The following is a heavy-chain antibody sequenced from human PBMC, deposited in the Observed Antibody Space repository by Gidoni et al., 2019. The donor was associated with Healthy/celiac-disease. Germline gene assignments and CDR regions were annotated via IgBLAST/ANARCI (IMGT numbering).Heavy chain of an antibody. J-gene: IGHJ6*02. CDR2: INPNSGGT. D-gene: IGHD2-8*01. Sequence: QVQLVQSGAEVKKPGASVKVSCTAYGYPFTGHYMHWVRQAPGQGLEWMGWINPNSGGTNYAQKFQGRVTMTRDTSISTAYMELSRLRSDDTAVYYCARGLGYCTNGVCSTYYYYGMDVWGQGTTVTVSS. V-gene: IGHV1-2*02. CDR1: GYPFTGHY. CDR3: ARGLGYCTNGVCSTYYYYGMDV.